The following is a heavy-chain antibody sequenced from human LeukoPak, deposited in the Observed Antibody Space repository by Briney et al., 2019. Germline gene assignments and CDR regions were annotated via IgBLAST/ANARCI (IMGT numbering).Heavy chain of an antibody. CDR3: ARSSTNYYGSGVNWFDP. V-gene: IGHV4-30-2*01. D-gene: IGHD3-10*01. CDR1: GGSISSGGYS. Sequence: PSQTLSLTCAVSGGSISSGGYSWSWIRQPPGKGLEWIGYIYHSGSTYYNPSFKSRVTISVDRSKNQFSLKLSSVTAADTAVYYCARSSTNYYGSGVNWFDPWGQGTLVTVSS. CDR2: IYHSGST. J-gene: IGHJ5*02.